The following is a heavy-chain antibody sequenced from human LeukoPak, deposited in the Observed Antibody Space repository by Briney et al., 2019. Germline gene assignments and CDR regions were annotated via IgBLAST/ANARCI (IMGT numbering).Heavy chain of an antibody. J-gene: IGHJ4*02. Sequence: GASVKVSCRASGYTFTGYYMHWVRPAPGQGLEWMGWINPNSGGTNYAQKFQDRVTMTRNTSISTAYMELSSLESEDTAVYYYASALKRGSAGTLIDYWGQGTLVTVSS. CDR2: INPNSGGT. CDR3: ASALKRGSAGTLIDY. D-gene: IGHD6-13*01. V-gene: IGHV1-2*02. CDR1: GYTFTGYY.